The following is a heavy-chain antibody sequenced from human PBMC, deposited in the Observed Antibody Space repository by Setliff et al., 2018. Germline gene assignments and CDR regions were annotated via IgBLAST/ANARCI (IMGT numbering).Heavy chain of an antibody. Sequence: PSETLSLTCTVSGGSISSSSYYWGWIRQPPGKGLEWIGNIYYSGSTFYNPSLKSRVTLSVDTSKNQFSLRLSSVTAADTAVYYCARGGTYRYFDYWGQGTLVTVSS. CDR1: GGSISSSSYY. CDR2: IYYSGST. V-gene: IGHV4-39*07. J-gene: IGHJ4*02. CDR3: ARGGTYRYFDY. D-gene: IGHD5-12*01.